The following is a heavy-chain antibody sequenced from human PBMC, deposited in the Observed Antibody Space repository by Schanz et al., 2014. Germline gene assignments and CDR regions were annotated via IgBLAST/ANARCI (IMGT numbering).Heavy chain of an antibody. CDR1: GFTFSSNS. J-gene: IGHJ3*02. CDR2: IGSSSSRI. Sequence: VHLLESGGGLVEPGGSLRLSCAASGFTFSSNSMNWVRQAPGKGLEWISYIGSSSSRIDHADSVKGRFTISRDNAKNSLYLQMNSLRAEDTAVYYCARDGYSVVVISPTESFDIWGQGTMVTVSP. CDR3: ARDGYSVVVISPTESFDI. V-gene: IGHV3-48*01. D-gene: IGHD2-21*01.